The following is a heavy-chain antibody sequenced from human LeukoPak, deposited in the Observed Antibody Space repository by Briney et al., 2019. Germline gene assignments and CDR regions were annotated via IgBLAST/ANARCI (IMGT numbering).Heavy chain of an antibody. CDR3: ARDTNVQGYTYAQENFEY. J-gene: IGHJ4*02. Sequence: GGSLRLSCAASGCTFSYYGMHWVRQAPGKGLEWVAAIGYDGSNKYYADSVKGRFTISRDNSKNTLYLQMNSLRAEDTAVYYCARDTNVQGYTYAQENFEYWGQGTLVTVSS. CDR1: GCTFSYYG. CDR2: IGYDGSNK. V-gene: IGHV3-33*01. D-gene: IGHD5-18*01.